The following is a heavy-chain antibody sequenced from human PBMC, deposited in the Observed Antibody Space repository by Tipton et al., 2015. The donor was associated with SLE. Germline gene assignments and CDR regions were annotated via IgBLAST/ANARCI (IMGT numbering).Heavy chain of an antibody. CDR1: GFIFSDYA. V-gene: IGHV3-53*05. D-gene: IGHD4-17*01. J-gene: IGHJ6*02. CDR2: IYGGGTT. CDR3: ASSGSPAYGDPTEYYYYGMDV. Sequence: SLRLSCAASGFIFSDYAMSWVRQAPGKGLESVSLIYGGGTTYYADSVKGRFTISRDNSKNTLYLQMNSLRPEDTAVYYCASSGSPAYGDPTEYYYYGMDVWGQGTTVTVSS.